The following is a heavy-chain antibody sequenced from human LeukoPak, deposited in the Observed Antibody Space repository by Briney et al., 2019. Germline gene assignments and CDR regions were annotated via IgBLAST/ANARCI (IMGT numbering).Heavy chain of an antibody. J-gene: IGHJ4*02. Sequence: SQTLSLTCTVSGGSISSGDYYWSWIRQPPGKGLEWIGYIYYSGSTYYNPSLKSRVTISVDTSKNQFSLKLSSVTAADTAVYYCAITPVEMAKIRPVEYFDYWGQETLVTVPS. CDR2: IYYSGST. CDR3: AITPVEMAKIRPVEYFDY. CDR1: GGSISSGDYY. D-gene: IGHD5-24*01. V-gene: IGHV4-30-4*01.